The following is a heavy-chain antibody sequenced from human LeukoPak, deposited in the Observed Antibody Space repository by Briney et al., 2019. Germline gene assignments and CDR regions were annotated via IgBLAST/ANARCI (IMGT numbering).Heavy chain of an antibody. V-gene: IGHV1-2*02. CDR3: ALLEDVVVVAATTSHWFDP. CDR2: INPNSCGT. Sequence: ASVKVSCQASGYTFNRYYMHRVRPAPGQGLEWMGWINPNSCGTNYAQKFQGRVTMTRDTSISTACMELSRLRSDDTAVYYCALLEDVVVVAATTSHWFDPWGQGTLVTVSS. D-gene: IGHD2-15*01. J-gene: IGHJ5*02. CDR1: GYTFNRYY.